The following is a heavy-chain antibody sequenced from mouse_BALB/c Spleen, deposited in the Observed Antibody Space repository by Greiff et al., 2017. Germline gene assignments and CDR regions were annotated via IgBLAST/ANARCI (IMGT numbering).Heavy chain of an antibody. CDR1: GFTFSDYY. J-gene: IGHJ3*01. D-gene: IGHD2-1*01. CDR3: AREDGNGRTWFAY. V-gene: IGHV5-4*02. CDR2: ISDGGSYT. Sequence: EVQGVESGGGLVKPGGSLKLSCAASGFTFSDYYMYWVRQTPEKRLEWVATISDGGSYTYYPDSVKGRFTISRDNAKNNLYLQMSSLKSEDTAMYYCAREDGNGRTWFAYWGQGTLVTVSA.